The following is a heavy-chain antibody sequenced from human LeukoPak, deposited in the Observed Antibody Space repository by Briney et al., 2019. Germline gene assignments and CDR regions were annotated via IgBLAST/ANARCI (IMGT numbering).Heavy chain of an antibody. J-gene: IGHJ4*02. V-gene: IGHV3-64*01. CDR3: AKVGSGTFRYCDY. Sequence: GGSLRLSCAASGFTFSNYAMHWVRQAPGKGLEFVSAVTSDGGSTYYASSVKGRFTISRDNSKNTLYLQMGSLRPEDMAVYYCAKVGSGTFRYCDYWGQGTLVTVSS. CDR1: GFTFSNYA. CDR2: VTSDGGST. D-gene: IGHD3-10*01.